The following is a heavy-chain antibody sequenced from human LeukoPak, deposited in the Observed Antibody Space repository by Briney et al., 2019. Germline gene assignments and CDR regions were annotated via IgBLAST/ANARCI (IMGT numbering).Heavy chain of an antibody. V-gene: IGHV3-48*03. CDR1: GFTFSSYE. Sequence: GGSLRLSCAASGFTFSSYEMNWVRQAPGKGLEWVSYISSSGSTIYYADSVKGRFTISRDTSTSTLFLQMNSLRADDTALYYCAKDRAYPNDVFDIWGQGTMVTVS. CDR2: ISSSGSTI. J-gene: IGHJ3*02. D-gene: IGHD2-21*01. CDR3: AKDRAYPNDVFDI.